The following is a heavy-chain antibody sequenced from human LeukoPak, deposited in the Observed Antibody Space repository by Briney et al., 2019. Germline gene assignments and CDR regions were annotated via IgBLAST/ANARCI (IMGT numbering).Heavy chain of an antibody. Sequence: GGSLRLSCAASGFTFSSYAMSWVRQAPGKGLEWVSAISGSGSNTYYADSVKGRFTISRDNSKNTLYLQMNSLRAEDTAVYFCAEANLREFDYWGQGTLVTVSS. CDR1: GFTFSSYA. V-gene: IGHV3-23*01. CDR2: ISGSGSNT. CDR3: AEANLREFDY. J-gene: IGHJ4*02.